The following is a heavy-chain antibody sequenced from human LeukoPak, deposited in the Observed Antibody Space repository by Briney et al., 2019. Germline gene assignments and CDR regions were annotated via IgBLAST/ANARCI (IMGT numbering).Heavy chain of an antibody. CDR3: ASGSIAALLA. CDR2: INHSGST. Sequence: SETLSLTCAVYGGSFSGYYWSWIRQPPGKGLEWIGEINHSGSTNYNPSLKSRVTISVDTSKNQFSLKLSSVTAADTAVYYCASGSIAALLAWGQGTLVTVSS. J-gene: IGHJ5*02. D-gene: IGHD6-6*01. CDR1: GGSFSGYY. V-gene: IGHV4-34*01.